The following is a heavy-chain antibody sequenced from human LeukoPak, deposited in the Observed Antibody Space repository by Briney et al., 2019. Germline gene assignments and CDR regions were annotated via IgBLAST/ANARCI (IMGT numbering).Heavy chain of an antibody. J-gene: IGHJ3*02. CDR2: ISYIGST. CDR1: GGSISSHY. V-gene: IGHV4-59*11. D-gene: IGHD4-17*01. Sequence: PSETLSLTCTVSGGSISSHYWSWIRQPPGKGLEWIGYISYIGSTNYNPSRKSRVTMSVDTAKNQFALKLSSVTAADAAVYFCARDPTALTKGLDIWGQGTMVTVSS. CDR3: ARDPTALTKGLDI.